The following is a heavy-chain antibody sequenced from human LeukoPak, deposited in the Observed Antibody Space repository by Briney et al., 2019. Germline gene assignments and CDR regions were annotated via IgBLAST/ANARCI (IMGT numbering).Heavy chain of an antibody. D-gene: IGHD6-13*01. V-gene: IGHV4-39*07. CDR2: IYYSGST. CDR3: TGIAALAGG. CDR1: GGSISSGGYY. J-gene: IGHJ4*02. Sequence: SETLSLTCTVSGGSISSGGYYWSWIRQHPGKGLEWIGSIYYSGSTYYNPSLKSRVTISVDTSKNQFSLKLSSVTAADTAVYYCTGIAALAGGWGQGTLVTVSS.